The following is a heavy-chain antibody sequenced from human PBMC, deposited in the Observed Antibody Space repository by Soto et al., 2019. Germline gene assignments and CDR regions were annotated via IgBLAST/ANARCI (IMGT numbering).Heavy chain of an antibody. CDR1: GYTFTSYG. D-gene: IGHD3-22*01. V-gene: IGHV1-18*01. CDR2: ISIYNGNT. J-gene: IGHJ5*02. Sequence: GASVKVSCKASGYTFTSYGISWVRQAPGQGLEWMGWISIYNGNTNYAQKLQDRLTMTTDTSTSTAYMELRTLRSDDTAVYYCARDGLKQVVITSGFDPCGQGTLVTVSA. CDR3: ARDGLKQVVITSGFDP.